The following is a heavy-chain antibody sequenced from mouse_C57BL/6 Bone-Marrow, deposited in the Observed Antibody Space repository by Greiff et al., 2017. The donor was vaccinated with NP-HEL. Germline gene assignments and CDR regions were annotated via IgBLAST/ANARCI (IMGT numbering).Heavy chain of an antibody. D-gene: IGHD1-1*01. CDR1: GYTFTDYY. V-gene: IGHV1-26*01. J-gene: IGHJ1*03. CDR3: ARDYYGSPWYFDV. Sequence: EVQLQQSGPELVKPGASVKISCKASGYTFTDYYMNWVKQSHGKSLEWIGDINPNNGGTSYNQKFKGKATLTVDKSSSTAYMELRSLTSEDSAVYYCARDYYGSPWYFDVWGTGTTVTVSS. CDR2: INPNNGGT.